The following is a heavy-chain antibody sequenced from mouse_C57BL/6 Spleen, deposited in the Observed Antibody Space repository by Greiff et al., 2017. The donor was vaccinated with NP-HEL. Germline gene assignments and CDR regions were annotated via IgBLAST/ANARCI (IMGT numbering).Heavy chain of an antibody. CDR3: ARGRNRDEPFAY. J-gene: IGHJ3*01. Sequence: VQLQQSGAELVKPGASVKISCKASGYAFSSYWMNWVKQRPGTGLEWIGQIYPGDGDTNYNGKFKGKATLTADKSSSTAYMQLSSLTSEDSAVDFCARGRNRDEPFAYWGQGTLVTVSA. V-gene: IGHV1-80*01. CDR1: GYAFSSYW. CDR2: IYPGDGDT.